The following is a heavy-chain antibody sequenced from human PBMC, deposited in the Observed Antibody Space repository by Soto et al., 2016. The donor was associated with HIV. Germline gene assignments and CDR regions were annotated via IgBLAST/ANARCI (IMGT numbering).Heavy chain of an antibody. D-gene: IGHD5-12*01. V-gene: IGHV1-18*01. CDR3: ARDIVATISPIQLWLDDAFDT. J-gene: IGHJ3*02. CDR2: ISAYNGNT. CDR1: GYTFTSYG. Sequence: QVQLVQSGAEVKKPGASVKVSCKVSGYTFTSYGISWVRQAPGRGLEWMGWISAYNGNTNQAQKLQGRVTMTTDTSTSTAYMELRSLRSDDTAVYYCARDIVATISPIQLWLDDAFDTWAKGQWSPSLQ.